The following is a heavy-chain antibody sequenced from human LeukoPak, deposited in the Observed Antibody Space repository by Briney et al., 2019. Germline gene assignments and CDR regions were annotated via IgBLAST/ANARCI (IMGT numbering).Heavy chain of an antibody. CDR2: IYYSGST. CDR1: GGSISSYY. J-gene: IGHJ4*02. CDR3: ARSPEIYYDSSGYSYFDY. D-gene: IGHD3-22*01. Sequence: SETLSLTCTVSGGSISSYYWSWIRQPPGKGLEWIGYIYYSGSTNYNPSLKSRVTISVDTSKNQFSLKLSSVTAADTAVYYCARSPEIYYDSSGYSYFDYWGQGTLVTVSS. V-gene: IGHV4-59*01.